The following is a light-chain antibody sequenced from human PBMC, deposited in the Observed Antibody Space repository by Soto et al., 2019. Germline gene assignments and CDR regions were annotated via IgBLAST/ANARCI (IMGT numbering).Light chain of an antibody. CDR3: QQSYSTPYT. V-gene: IGKV1-39*01. J-gene: IGKJ2*01. CDR1: QTIYKY. CDR2: TTS. Sequence: DIQMTQSPASLSASVGDRVTITCRASQTIYKYLIWYQQKPGKAPNRLIYTTSTLQSGVPSRFSGSGYGTEFTLTVSSLQPEDFATYYCQQSYSTPYTFGQVTKLEI.